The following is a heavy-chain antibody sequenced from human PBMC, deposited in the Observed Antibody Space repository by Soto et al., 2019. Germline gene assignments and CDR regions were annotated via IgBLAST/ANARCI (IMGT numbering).Heavy chain of an antibody. Sequence: PSETLSLTCSVSGGSVSSGSYYWSWIRQPPGKGLEWIGYIYCSGSTSYNPSLKSRVTISLDTSKNQFYLNLSSVTAADTAVYFCARALCGGACSDDYYYYALDVWGQGTTVAVSS. CDR1: GGSVSSGSYY. D-gene: IGHD2-21*01. CDR2: IYCSGST. J-gene: IGHJ6*02. V-gene: IGHV4-61*01. CDR3: ARALCGGACSDDYYYYALDV.